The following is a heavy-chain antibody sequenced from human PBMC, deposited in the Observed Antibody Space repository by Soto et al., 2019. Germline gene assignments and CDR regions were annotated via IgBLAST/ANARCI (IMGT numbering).Heavy chain of an antibody. D-gene: IGHD1-7*01. CDR1: GFTFGGYG. V-gene: IGHV3-30*03. CDR2: ISFDGRDK. Sequence: GGSLRLSCVASGFTFGGYGVHWVRQAPGKGLEWLAVISFDGRDKYYADSVKGRFTISRDNSKSTLYLQMNSLRPEDTALYYCARDPVTGSTYYGMDVWGQGTTVTVSS. CDR3: ARDPVTGSTYYGMDV. J-gene: IGHJ6*02.